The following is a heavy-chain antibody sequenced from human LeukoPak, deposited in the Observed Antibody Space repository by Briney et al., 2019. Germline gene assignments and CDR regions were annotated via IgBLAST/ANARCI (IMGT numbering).Heavy chain of an antibody. J-gene: IGHJ6*02. CDR2: IRGSGGAT. V-gene: IGHV3-23*01. CDR3: AKAPAAATKYYYGMDV. Sequence: GGSLRLSCAASGFTFNNYAMSWVRQAPGKGLEWVSAIRGSGGATYYADSVKGRFTISRDNSKNTLFLHMNSLRVEDTAVYYCAKAPAAATKYYYGMDVWGQGTTVTVSS. CDR1: GFTFNNYA. D-gene: IGHD6-13*01.